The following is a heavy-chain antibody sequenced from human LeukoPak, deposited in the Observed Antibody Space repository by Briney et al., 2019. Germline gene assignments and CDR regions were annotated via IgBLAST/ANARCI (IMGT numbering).Heavy chain of an antibody. V-gene: IGHV4-34*01. J-gene: IGHJ4*02. Sequence: SETRSLTCAVDGGSVSGYYWSWIRQPPGKWLEWVGEINHSVSTNYNPSLKSRVTISVDTSKNQLSLKLSYVPAADTAVYYCARGDDGSGLDTAMVQVLYYFDYWGQGNLVTVSS. CDR3: ARGDDGSGLDTAMVQVLYYFDY. CDR2: INHSVST. CDR1: GGSVSGYY. D-gene: IGHD5-18*01.